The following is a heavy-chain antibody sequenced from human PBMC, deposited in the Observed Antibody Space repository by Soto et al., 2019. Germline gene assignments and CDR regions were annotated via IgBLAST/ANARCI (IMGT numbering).Heavy chain of an antibody. V-gene: IGHV4-34*01. J-gene: IGHJ3*02. D-gene: IGHD1-1*01. CDR3: ARRSTGTTGYDAFDI. CDR1: GGSFSGYY. Sequence: SETLSLTCAVYGGSFSGYYWIWIRQPPGKGLEWIGEINHSGSTNYNPSLKSRVTISVDTSKNQFSLKLSSVTAADTAVYYCARRSTGTTGYDAFDIWGQGTMVTVSS. CDR2: INHSGST.